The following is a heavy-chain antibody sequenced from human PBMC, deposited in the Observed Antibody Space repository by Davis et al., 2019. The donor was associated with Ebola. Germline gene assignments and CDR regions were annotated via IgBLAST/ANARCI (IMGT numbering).Heavy chain of an antibody. Sequence: GESLKISCAASGFTFSSYSMNWVRQAPGKGLEWVSSISSSSSYIYYADSVKGRFTISRDNAKNSLYLQMNSLRAEDTAVYYCARDHSNYGMDVWGQGTTVTVSS. CDR3: ARDHSNYGMDV. V-gene: IGHV3-21*01. J-gene: IGHJ6*02. D-gene: IGHD2/OR15-2a*01. CDR1: GFTFSSYS. CDR2: ISSSSSYI.